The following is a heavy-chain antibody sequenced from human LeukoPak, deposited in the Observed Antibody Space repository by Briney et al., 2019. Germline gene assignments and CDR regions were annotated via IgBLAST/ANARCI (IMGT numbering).Heavy chain of an antibody. D-gene: IGHD3-3*01. Sequence: GGSLRLSRAASGFTFSSYSMNWVRQAPGKGLEWVSSISSSSSYIYYADSVKGRFTISRDNAKNSLYLQMNSLRAEDTAVYYCARDRGYDFWSGRERAFDYWGQGTLVTVSS. CDR3: ARDRGYDFWSGRERAFDY. J-gene: IGHJ4*02. CDR2: ISSSSSYI. V-gene: IGHV3-21*01. CDR1: GFTFSSYS.